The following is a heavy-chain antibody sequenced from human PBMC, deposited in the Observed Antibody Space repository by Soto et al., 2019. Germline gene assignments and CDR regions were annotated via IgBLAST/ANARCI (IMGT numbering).Heavy chain of an antibody. CDR2: IDAANGNT. CDR1: GYTFITYA. V-gene: IGHV1-3*01. D-gene: IGHD3-22*01. Sequence: GASVKVSCKASGYTFITYAIHWVRQAPGQRLEWMGRIDAANGNTGYSQKFQGRVIFTRDTSASTVYMELSSLNSEDTAVFYCARDRHYYDSSGSSYYFDYWGQGTLVTVSS. J-gene: IGHJ4*02. CDR3: ARDRHYYDSSGSSYYFDY.